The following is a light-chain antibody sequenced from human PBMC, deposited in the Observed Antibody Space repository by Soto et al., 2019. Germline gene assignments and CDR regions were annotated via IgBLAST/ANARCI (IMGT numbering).Light chain of an antibody. CDR2: WAS. CDR1: RSLLNSSNNKNY. CDR3: QQYYSTPQT. Sequence: DIVMTQSPDSLAVSLGERVTINCKSSRSLLNSSNNKNYVAWYQQKPGQPPKLLIYWASTRESGVPDRFSGSGSGTDFTLTISSLQAEDVAVYYCQQYYSTPQTFGQGTKVDSK. J-gene: IGKJ1*01. V-gene: IGKV4-1*01.